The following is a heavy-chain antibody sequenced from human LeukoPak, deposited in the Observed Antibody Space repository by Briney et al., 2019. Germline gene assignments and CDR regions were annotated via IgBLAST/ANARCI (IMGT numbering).Heavy chain of an antibody. CDR3: ARSGAYYDYVWGSYRPDFFDY. CDR2: ISAYNGNT. CDR1: GYTFTSYG. V-gene: IGHV1-18*01. J-gene: IGHJ4*02. Sequence: ASVKVSCTASGYTFTSYGISWVRQAPGQGLEWMGWISAYNGNTNYAQKLQGRVTMTTDTSTSTAYMEMRSLRSDDTAVYYCARSGAYYDYVWGSYRPDFFDYWGQGTLVTVSS. D-gene: IGHD3-16*02.